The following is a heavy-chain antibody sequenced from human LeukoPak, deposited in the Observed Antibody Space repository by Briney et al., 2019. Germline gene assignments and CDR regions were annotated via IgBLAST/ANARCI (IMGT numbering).Heavy chain of an antibody. J-gene: IGHJ4*02. CDR3: ARAVGSIAAALPYSTLDY. CDR2: IYYSGST. CDR1: GGSISSSSYY. D-gene: IGHD6-13*01. V-gene: IGHV4-39*07. Sequence: PSETLSLTCTVSGGSISSSSYYWGWIRQPPGKGLEWIGSIYYSGSTYCNPSLKSRVTISVDTSKNQFSLKLSSVTAADTAVYYCARAVGSIAAALPYSTLDYWGQGTLVTVSS.